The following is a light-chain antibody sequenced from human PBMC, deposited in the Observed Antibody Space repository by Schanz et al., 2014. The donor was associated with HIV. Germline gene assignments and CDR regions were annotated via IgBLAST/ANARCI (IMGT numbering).Light chain of an antibody. CDR1: QSISGW. Sequence: DIQMTQSPSTLSASVGDRISITCRASQSISGWLAWYQQKPGEAPNLLISEASTLESGVPSRFSGCGSGTEFTLYISSMQADDFATYYCLQYDDDVCTFGQGTKLEIK. CDR3: LQYDDDVCT. V-gene: IGKV1-5*03. J-gene: IGKJ2*02. CDR2: EAS.